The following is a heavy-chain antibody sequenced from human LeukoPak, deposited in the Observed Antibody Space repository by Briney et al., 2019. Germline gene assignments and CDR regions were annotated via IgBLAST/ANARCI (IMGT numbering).Heavy chain of an antibody. V-gene: IGHV4-34*08. Sequence: PGGSLRLSCAASGFTFSSYAMSWVRQAPGKGLEWIGEINHFGSTNYHPSLKSRVTISVDTSKNQFSLKLTSVTAADTAVYYCVPSVDTSMPLDYWGQGTLVTVSS. CDR3: VPSVDTSMPLDY. CDR1: GFTFSSYA. J-gene: IGHJ4*02. D-gene: IGHD5-18*01. CDR2: INHFGST.